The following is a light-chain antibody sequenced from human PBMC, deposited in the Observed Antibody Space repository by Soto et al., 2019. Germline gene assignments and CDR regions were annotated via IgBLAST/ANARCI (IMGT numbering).Light chain of an antibody. CDR1: SSDVGGYNY. Sequence: QSALTQPASVSGSPGQSITISCTGTSSDVGGYNYVSWYQQHPVKAPKLMIYDVTNRPSGVSDRFSGSKSGNTASLTISGLQADDEADYYCSSYTSSSTPYVSGTGNKVTVL. CDR2: DVT. V-gene: IGLV2-14*01. CDR3: SSYTSSSTPYV. J-gene: IGLJ1*01.